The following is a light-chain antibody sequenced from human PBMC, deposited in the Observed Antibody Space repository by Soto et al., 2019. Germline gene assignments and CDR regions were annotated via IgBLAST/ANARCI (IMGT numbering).Light chain of an antibody. V-gene: IGLV2-14*01. CDR2: DVS. CDR3: SSYTSSSTLYV. CDR1: SSEVGGYKY. Sequence: QSALTQPASVSGSPGQSITLSCTGTSSEVGGYKYVSWYQQHPGKAPKLMIYDVSNRPSGVSNRFSGSKSGTTASLTISGLQAEDEADYYCSSYTSSSTLYVFGTGTKLTVL. J-gene: IGLJ1*01.